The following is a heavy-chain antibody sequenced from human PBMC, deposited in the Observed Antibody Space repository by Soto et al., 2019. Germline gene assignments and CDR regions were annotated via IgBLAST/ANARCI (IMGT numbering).Heavy chain of an antibody. CDR3: ASSQLTVVREWYDAFDI. J-gene: IGHJ3*02. CDR1: GGSISSYY. Sequence: PSETLSLTCTVSGGSISSYYWSWIRQPPGKGLEWIGYIYYSGSTNYNPSLKSRVTISVDTSKSQFSLKLSSVTAADTAVYYCASSQLTVVREWYDAFDIWGQGTMVTVAS. D-gene: IGHD3-10*01. V-gene: IGHV4-59*01. CDR2: IYYSGST.